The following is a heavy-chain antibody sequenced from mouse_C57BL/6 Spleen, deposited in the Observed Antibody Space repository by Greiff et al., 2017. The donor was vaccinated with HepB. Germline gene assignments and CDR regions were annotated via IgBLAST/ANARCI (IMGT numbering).Heavy chain of an antibody. CDR1: GYTFTDYY. D-gene: IGHD1-1*01. V-gene: IGHV1-75*01. CDR2: IFPGSGST. Sequence: VQLQQSGPELVKPGASVKISCKASGYTFTDYYINWVKQRPGQGLEWIGWIFPGSGSTYYNEKFKGKATLTVDKSSSTAYMLLSSLTSEDSAVYFCARSPIVIRGYFDYWGQGTTLTVSS. CDR3: ARSPIVIRGYFDY. J-gene: IGHJ2*01.